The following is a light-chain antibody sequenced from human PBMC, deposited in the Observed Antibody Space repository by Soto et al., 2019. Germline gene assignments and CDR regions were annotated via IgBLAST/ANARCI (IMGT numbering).Light chain of an antibody. Sequence: QSVLTQPPSVYAAPGQKVTISCSGTRSNIGNNYVSWYQHFPGTAPKLLIYDNDKRPSGIPDRFSGSKSGPSATLGITGLQTGDEADYYCVTWDGSLTAVVFGGGTKLTVL. CDR2: DND. J-gene: IGLJ2*01. V-gene: IGLV1-51*01. CDR1: RSNIGNNY. CDR3: VTWDGSLTAVV.